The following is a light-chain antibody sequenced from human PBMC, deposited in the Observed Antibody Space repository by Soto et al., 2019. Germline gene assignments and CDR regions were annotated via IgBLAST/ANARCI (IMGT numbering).Light chain of an antibody. Sequence: PGERATLSCRASQSVSSSYLAWYQQKPGQAPRLLIYGASSRATGIPDRFSGSGSGTDFTLTISRLEPEDFAVYYCQQYGSSWWTFGQGTKVEI. CDR3: QQYGSSWWT. CDR2: GAS. CDR1: QSVSSSY. V-gene: IGKV3-20*01. J-gene: IGKJ1*01.